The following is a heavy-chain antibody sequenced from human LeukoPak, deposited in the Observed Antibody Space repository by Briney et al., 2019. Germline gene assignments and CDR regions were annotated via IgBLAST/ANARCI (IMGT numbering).Heavy chain of an antibody. V-gene: IGHV4-61*02. CDR2: ICTSGST. CDR3: ARERRSVDIVVVPAAIPVDAFDI. CDR1: GGSISSGDYY. Sequence: PSQTLSLTCTVSGGSISSGDYYWSWIRQPAGKGLEWIGRICTSGSTNYNPSLKSRVTISVDTSKNQFSLKLSSVTAADTAVYYCARERRSVDIVVVPAAIPVDAFDIWGQGTMVTVSS. D-gene: IGHD2-2*03. J-gene: IGHJ3*02.